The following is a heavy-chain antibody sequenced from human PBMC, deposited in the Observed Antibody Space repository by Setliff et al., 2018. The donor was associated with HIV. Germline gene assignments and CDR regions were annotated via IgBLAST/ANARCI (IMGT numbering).Heavy chain of an antibody. CDR1: GYTFTGYY. Sequence: WASVKVSCKASGYTFTGYYMHWVRQAPGQGLEWMGRINPNSGGTNYAQKSQGRVTMTRNTSITTAYMELSSLRSEDTAIYYCARGRGPSRFDYWGQGTLVTVSS. J-gene: IGHJ4*01. V-gene: IGHV1-2*06. CDR3: ARGRGPSRFDY. CDR2: INPNSGGT.